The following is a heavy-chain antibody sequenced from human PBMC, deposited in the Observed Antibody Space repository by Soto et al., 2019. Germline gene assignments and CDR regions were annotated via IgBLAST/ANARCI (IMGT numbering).Heavy chain of an antibody. CDR1: GFTFSSYG. V-gene: IGHV3-33*01. D-gene: IGHD3-16*01. Sequence: GGSLRLSCAASGFTFSSYGMHWVRQAPGKGLEWVAVIWYDGSNKYYADSVKGRFTISRDNSKNTLYLQMNSLRAEDTAVYYCARDSDWGRAFDYWGQGTLVTVSS. J-gene: IGHJ4*02. CDR3: ARDSDWGRAFDY. CDR2: IWYDGSNK.